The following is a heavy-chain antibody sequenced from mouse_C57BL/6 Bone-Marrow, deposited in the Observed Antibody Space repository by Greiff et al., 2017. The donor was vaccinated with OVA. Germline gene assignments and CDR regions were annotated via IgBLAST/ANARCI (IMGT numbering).Heavy chain of an antibody. CDR2: IDPSDSYT. CDR1: GYTFTSYW. CDR3: AREEAGQARPGVLAY. V-gene: IGHV1-69*01. Sequence: QVQLQQPGAELVMPGASVKLSCKASGYTFTSYWMHWVKQRPGQGLEWIGEIDPSDSYTNYNQKFKGKSTLTVDKSSSTAYMQLSSLTSEDSAVYYGAREEAGQARPGVLAYWGQGTLVTVSA. D-gene: IGHD3-2*02. J-gene: IGHJ3*01.